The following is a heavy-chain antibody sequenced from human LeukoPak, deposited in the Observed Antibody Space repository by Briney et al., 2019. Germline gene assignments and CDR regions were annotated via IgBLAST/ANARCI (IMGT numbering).Heavy chain of an antibody. V-gene: IGHV3-30*02. CDR2: IWYDGSNK. CDR3: AKSDAAAAASDY. D-gene: IGHD6-13*01. J-gene: IGHJ4*02. CDR1: GFTFSSYG. Sequence: GGSLRLSCEGSGFTFSSYGMHWVRQAPGKGLEWVAVIWYDGSNKYYADSVKGRFTISRDNSKNTLYLQMNSLRAEDTAVYYCAKSDAAAAASDYWGQGTLVTVSS.